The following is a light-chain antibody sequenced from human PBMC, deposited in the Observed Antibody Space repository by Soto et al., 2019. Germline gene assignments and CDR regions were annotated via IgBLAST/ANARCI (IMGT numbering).Light chain of an antibody. J-gene: IGLJ1*01. Sequence: QPVLTRPPSVSGAPGQRVTISCTGSSSNIGAGYDVHWYQQLPGTAPKLLIYGNSNRPSGVPDRFSGSKSCTSASLAITGLQAEDEADYYCQSYDSSLSGYVFGTGTKLTVL. CDR2: GNS. CDR3: QSYDSSLSGYV. CDR1: SSNIGAGYD. V-gene: IGLV1-40*01.